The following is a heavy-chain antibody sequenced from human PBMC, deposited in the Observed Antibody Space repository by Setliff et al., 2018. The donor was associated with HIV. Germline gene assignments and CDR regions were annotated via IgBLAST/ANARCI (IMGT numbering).Heavy chain of an antibody. CDR1: GFSIDDYA. D-gene: IGHD7-27*01. CDR3: TRSNWGSTPDFDY. Sequence: GGSLRLSCTASGFSIDDYAMNWFRQAPGRGLEWVGLVRGIAYGGTTEYAASVEVRFIISRDDSKSIAYLQMNSLKTEDTAVYYCTRSNWGSTPDFDYWGQGTMVTSPQ. J-gene: IGHJ4*02. CDR2: VRGIAYGGTT. V-gene: IGHV3-49*03.